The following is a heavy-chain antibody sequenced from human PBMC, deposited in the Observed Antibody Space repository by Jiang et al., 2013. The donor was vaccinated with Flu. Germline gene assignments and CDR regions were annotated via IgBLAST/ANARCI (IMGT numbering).Heavy chain of an antibody. D-gene: IGHD3-3*01. Sequence: ELLKPSETLSLTCAVYGGSFSGYYWSWIRQPPGKGLEWIGEINHSGSTNYNPSLKSRVTISVDTSKNQFSLKLSSVTAADTAVYYCARGLPEKRITIFGVVIKATYNWFDPWGQGTLVTVSS. CDR3: ARGLPEKRITIFGVVIKATYNWFDP. J-gene: IGHJ5*02. CDR1: GGSFSGYY. V-gene: IGHV4-34*01. CDR2: INHSGST.